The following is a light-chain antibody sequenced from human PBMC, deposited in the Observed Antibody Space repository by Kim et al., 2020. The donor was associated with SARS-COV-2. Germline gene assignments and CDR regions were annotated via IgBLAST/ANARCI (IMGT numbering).Light chain of an antibody. V-gene: IGLV4-69*02. Sequence: ASVKLTCTLSRGHGRYAIAWHQQQPAKGPRFLMSLNRDGRHTRGDGIPDRFSGSSSGAERYLIISSVQSEDEADYYCQTWDTDIRVFGGGTQLTVL. CDR1: RGHGRYA. CDR3: QTWDTDIRV. J-gene: IGLJ3*02. CDR2: LNRDGRH.